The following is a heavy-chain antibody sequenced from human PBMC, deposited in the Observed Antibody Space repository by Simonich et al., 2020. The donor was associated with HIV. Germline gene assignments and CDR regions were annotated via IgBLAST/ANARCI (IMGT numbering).Heavy chain of an antibody. CDR1: GGSFSDYY. D-gene: IGHD1-7*01. CDR3: ARSPSENWDYYFDY. CDR2: INHSGTT. V-gene: IGHV4-34*01. Sequence: QVQLQQWGAGLLKPSETLSLSCAVYGGSFSDYYWSWIRQSPGKGLEWIGEINHSGTTNYNPSLKSRVTISVDTSKNQFSLKLSSVTVADTAVYYCARSPSENWDYYFDYWSQGTLVTVSS. J-gene: IGHJ4*02.